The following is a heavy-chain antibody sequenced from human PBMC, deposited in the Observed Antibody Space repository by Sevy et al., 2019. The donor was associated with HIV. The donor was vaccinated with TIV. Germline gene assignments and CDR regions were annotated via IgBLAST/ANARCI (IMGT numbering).Heavy chain of an antibody. V-gene: IGHV1-18*01. CDR1: GYTFTSYG. J-gene: IGHJ4*02. CDR2: ISAYNGNT. D-gene: IGHD3-22*01. CDR3: ARGPRKYYDSSGYYHPPSY. Sequence: ASVKVSCEASGYTFTSYGIIWVRQAPGQGLEWMGWISAYNGNTNYAQRLQGRVTMTTDTSTSTAYMELTSLRSDDTAVYYCARGPRKYYDSSGYYHPPSYWGQGTLVTVSS.